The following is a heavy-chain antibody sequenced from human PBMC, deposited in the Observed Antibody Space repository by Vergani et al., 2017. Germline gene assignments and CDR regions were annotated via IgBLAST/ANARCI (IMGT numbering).Heavy chain of an antibody. CDR1: GDTFTGYY. CDR2: FDPEDGET. J-gene: IGHJ6*02. V-gene: IGHV1-24*01. Sequence: QVQLVQSGAEVKKPGASVKVSCKASGDTFTGYYMHWVRQAPGQGLEWMGGFDPEDGETIYAQKFQGRVTMTEDTSTDTAYMELSSLRSEDTAVYYCATPRLRFSYDYYYGMDVWGQGP. CDR3: ATPRLRFSYDYYYGMDV. D-gene: IGHD5-12*01.